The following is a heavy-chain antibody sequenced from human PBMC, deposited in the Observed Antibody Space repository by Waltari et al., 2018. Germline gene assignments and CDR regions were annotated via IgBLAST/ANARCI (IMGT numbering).Heavy chain of an antibody. V-gene: IGHV3-30-3*01. CDR2: ISYDGSNK. J-gene: IGHJ4*02. CDR3: ARDPWGGYCSGGSCSSDY. Sequence: QVQLVESGGGVVQPGRSLRLSCAASGFPFSSYAMHWCRQAPGKGLEWVAVISYDGSNKYYADSVKGRFTISRDNSKNTLYLQMNSLRAEDTAVYYCARDPWGGYCSGGSCSSDYWGQGTLVTVSS. D-gene: IGHD2-15*01. CDR1: GFPFSSYA.